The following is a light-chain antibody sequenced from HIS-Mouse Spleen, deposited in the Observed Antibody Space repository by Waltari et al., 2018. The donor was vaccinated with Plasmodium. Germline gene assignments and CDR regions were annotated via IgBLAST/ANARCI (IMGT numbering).Light chain of an antibody. J-gene: IGKJ1*01. V-gene: IGKV1-5*03. CDR1: QSISSW. CDR3: QQYNSYSWT. CDR2: KAS. Sequence: DIQMTQSPSTLSASVGDRVTITCRASQSISSWFAWYQQKPGKAPKLLIYKASSLESGVPSRFSGSGSGTELTLTISRLQPDDFATYYCQQYNSYSWTFGQGTKVEI.